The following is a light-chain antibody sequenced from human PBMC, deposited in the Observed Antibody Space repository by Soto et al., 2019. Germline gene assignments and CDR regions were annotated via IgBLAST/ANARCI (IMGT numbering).Light chain of an antibody. CDR2: GAS. J-gene: IGKJ2*01. Sequence: SNSPVTLSLSPRERATLSCRASQSVSNNYLAWYQQKPGQAPRLLIYGASNRATGIPDRFSGSGSGTDFTLTISRLEPEDFAVYYCQQYGSLPRTFG. CDR1: QSVSNNY. V-gene: IGKV3-20*01. CDR3: QQYGSLPRT.